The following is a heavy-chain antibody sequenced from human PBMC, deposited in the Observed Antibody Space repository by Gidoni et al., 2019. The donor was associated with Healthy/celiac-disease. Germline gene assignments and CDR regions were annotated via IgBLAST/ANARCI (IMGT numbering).Heavy chain of an antibody. J-gene: IGHJ4*02. CDR3: AKDSSGVIAVAGLLDY. CDR1: GFPFSSYA. V-gene: IGHV3-23*01. D-gene: IGHD6-19*01. Sequence: EVQLLESGGGLVQPGGSLRLSCAASGFPFSSYAMSWVRQAPGKGLEWVSAISGSGGSTYYADSVKGRFTIPRDNSKNTLYLQMNSLRAEDTAVYYCAKDSSGVIAVAGLLDYWGQGTLVTVSS. CDR2: ISGSGGST.